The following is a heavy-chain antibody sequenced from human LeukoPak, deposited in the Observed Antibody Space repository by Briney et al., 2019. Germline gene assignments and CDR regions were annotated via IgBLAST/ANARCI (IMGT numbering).Heavy chain of an antibody. CDR3: VRDGGVSGYDLLDY. J-gene: IGHJ4*02. CDR2: INQDGSKE. D-gene: IGHD5-12*01. CDR1: GFTFSNYW. V-gene: IGHV3-7*01. Sequence: GGSLRLSCAASGFTFSNYWMTWVRQAPGKGLEWVAHINQDGSKEYYMDSVKARFTISRDNAKNALSLQMNSLRAEDTAVYYCVRDGGVSGYDLLDYWGQGTLVTVSS.